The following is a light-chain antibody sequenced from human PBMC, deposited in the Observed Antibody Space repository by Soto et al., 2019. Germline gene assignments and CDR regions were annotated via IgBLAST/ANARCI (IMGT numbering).Light chain of an antibody. CDR3: QQYVSSPPRSDT. J-gene: IGKJ2*01. CDR1: QSINSNY. Sequence: EMVLTQSPGTLSLSPGERATLSCRASQSINSNYLAWSQQKPGKAPRLLIYGASSRATGIPNRFSGSGSGTAFTLTISRREPEDFTVHSCQQYVSSPPRSDTFGQGTKRES. V-gene: IGKV3-20*01. CDR2: GAS.